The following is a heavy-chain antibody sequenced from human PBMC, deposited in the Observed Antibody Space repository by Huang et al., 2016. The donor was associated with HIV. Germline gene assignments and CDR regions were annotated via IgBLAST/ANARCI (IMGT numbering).Heavy chain of an antibody. J-gene: IGHJ4*02. CDR1: GGSISTHY. CDR3: ARDHHDFWRGYRRMYFFDH. Sequence: QVQLQESGPGLVKPSEILSLTCTVSGGSISTHYWSWIRQPPGKGLEWIGSIDYSGSTNYSPSLKSRVTILLDTSKNQCSLRVNSVTAADTAMYYCARDHHDFWRGYRRMYFFDHWGQGTLVTVSS. V-gene: IGHV4-59*11. D-gene: IGHD3-3*01. CDR2: IDYSGST.